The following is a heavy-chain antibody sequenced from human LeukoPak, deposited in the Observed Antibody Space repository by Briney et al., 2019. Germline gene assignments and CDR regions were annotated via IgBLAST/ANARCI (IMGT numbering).Heavy chain of an antibody. CDR1: GFTFSSYW. CDR3: ARADRSVIPNMEWFDP. Sequence: GGSLRLSCAASGFTFSSYWMSWVRQAPGEGLEWVANIKQDGTEKYYMDSVKGRFSISRDNAKNSLYLQMNSLRAEDTAVYYCARADRSVIPNMEWFDPWGQGTLVTVSS. CDR2: IKQDGTEK. D-gene: IGHD2-21*01. J-gene: IGHJ5*02. V-gene: IGHV3-7*02.